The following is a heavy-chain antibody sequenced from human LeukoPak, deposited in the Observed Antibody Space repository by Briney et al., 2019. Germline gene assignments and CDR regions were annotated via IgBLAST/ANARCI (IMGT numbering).Heavy chain of an antibody. CDR1: GDSFSSNSVA. J-gene: IGHJ4*02. CDR3: ARGRNSGFGY. Sequence: SQTLSLTCAISGDSFSSNSVAWNWLRQSPSRGLEWLGSTYYRSKWYNDYAVSVKSRITINPDTSKNQFSLQLNSVTPEDTAVYYCARGRNSGFGYWGQGTLVTVSS. CDR2: TYYRSKWYN. D-gene: IGHD6-19*01. V-gene: IGHV6-1*01.